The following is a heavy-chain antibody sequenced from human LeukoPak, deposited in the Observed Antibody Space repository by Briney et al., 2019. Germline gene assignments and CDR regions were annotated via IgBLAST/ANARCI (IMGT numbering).Heavy chain of an antibody. CDR1: GFTFSSYG. D-gene: IGHD3-16*02. V-gene: IGHV3-30*18. J-gene: IGHJ4*02. Sequence: GSLRLSCAASGFTFSSYGMHWVRQAPGKGLEWVAVISYDGSNKYYADSVKGRFTISRDNSKNTLYLQMNSLRAEDTAVYYCAKDSLFLGELSSYFDYWGQGTLVTVSS. CDR3: AKDSLFLGELSSYFDY. CDR2: ISYDGSNK.